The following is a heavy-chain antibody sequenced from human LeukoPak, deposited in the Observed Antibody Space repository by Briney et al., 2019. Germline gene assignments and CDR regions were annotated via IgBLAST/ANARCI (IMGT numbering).Heavy chain of an antibody. CDR3: ARRRGNYYGSGSFDY. D-gene: IGHD3-10*01. V-gene: IGHV3-30*04. CDR1: GFTFSSYA. Sequence: GGSLRLSCAASGFTFSSYAMHWVRQAPGKGLEWVAVISYDGSNKYYADSVKGRFTISRDNSKNTLYLQMNSLRAEDTAVYYCARRRGNYYGSGSFDYWGQGTLVTVSS. J-gene: IGHJ4*02. CDR2: ISYDGSNK.